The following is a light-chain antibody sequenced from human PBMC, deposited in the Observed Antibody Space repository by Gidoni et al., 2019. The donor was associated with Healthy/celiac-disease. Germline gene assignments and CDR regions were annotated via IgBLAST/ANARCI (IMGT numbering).Light chain of an antibody. CDR3: MQALQTPST. V-gene: IGKV2-28*01. CDR2: LGS. J-gene: IGKJ4*01. CDR1: QSLLHSNGYNY. Sequence: DIVMTQSPPSLPVTPGEPAPISCRSSQSLLHSNGYNYLDWYLQKPGQSPQLLIYLGSNRASGVPDRFSGSGSGTDFTLKISRVEAEDVGVYYCMQALQTPSTFGGGTKVEIK.